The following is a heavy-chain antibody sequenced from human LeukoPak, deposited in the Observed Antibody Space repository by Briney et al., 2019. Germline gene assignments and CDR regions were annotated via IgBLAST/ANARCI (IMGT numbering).Heavy chain of an antibody. Sequence: SVKVSCKASGGTFSRNTVTWVRQALGQGLEWMGGIIPMFGTPNYAQNFRGRVTVTTDESTSTASMELTSLRSEDTAVYYCARVSVDSGYYYLDLWGQGTLVTVSS. CDR2: IIPMFGTP. V-gene: IGHV1-69*05. CDR3: ARVSVDSGYYYLDL. CDR1: GGTFSRNT. D-gene: IGHD3-22*01. J-gene: IGHJ4*02.